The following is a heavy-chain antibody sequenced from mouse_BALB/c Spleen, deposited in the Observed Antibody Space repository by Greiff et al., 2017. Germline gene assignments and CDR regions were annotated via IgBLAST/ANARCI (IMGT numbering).Heavy chain of an antibody. V-gene: IGHV1-15*01. CDR3: TRRGGPWFAY. CDR2: IDPETGGT. Sequence: VQLVESGAELVRPGASVTLSCKASGYTFTDYEMHWVKHTPVHGLEWIGAIDPETGGTAYNQKFKGKATLTADKSSSTAYMELRSLTSEDSAVYYCTRRGGPWFAYWGQGTLVTVSA. CDR1: GYTFTDYE. J-gene: IGHJ3*01.